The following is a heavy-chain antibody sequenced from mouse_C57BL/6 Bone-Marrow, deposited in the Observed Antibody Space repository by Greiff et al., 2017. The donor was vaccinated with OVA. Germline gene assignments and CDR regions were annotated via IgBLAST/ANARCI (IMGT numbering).Heavy chain of an antibody. J-gene: IGHJ1*03. D-gene: IGHD1-1*01. CDR1: GYTFTSYD. V-gene: IGHV1-85*01. Sequence: VNVVESGPELVKPGASVKLSCKASGYTFTSYDINWVKQRPGQGLEWIGWIYPRDGSTKYNEKFKGKATLTVDTSSSTAYMELHSLTSEDSAVYFCARSQEGITTVPYWYFDVWGTGTTVTVSS. CDR3: ARSQEGITTVPYWYFDV. CDR2: IYPRDGST.